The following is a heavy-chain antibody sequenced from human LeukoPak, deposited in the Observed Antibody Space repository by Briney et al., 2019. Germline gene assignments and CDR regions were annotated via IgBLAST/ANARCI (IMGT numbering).Heavy chain of an antibody. CDR2: IKQDGSEK. Sequence: GGSLRLSCAASGFTFSSYWMSWVRQAPGKGLEWGANIKQDGSEKYYVDSVKGRFTISRDNAKNSLYLQMNSLRAEDTAVYYCARSTVVVGVAADFFYYWGQGTLVTVSS. CDR3: ARSTVVVGVAADFFYY. J-gene: IGHJ4*02. CDR1: GFTFSSYW. V-gene: IGHV3-7*03. D-gene: IGHD2-15*01.